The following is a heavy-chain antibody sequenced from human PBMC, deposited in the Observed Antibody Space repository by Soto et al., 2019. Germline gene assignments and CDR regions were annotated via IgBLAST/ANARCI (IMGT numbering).Heavy chain of an antibody. Sequence: QVQLVQSGAEMRKPGSWLRFSCKASGGTFSDYAFSWVRQAPGQGLEWMGGIVPRFGSPNYAQKFGGRVTITADTSTSTVYMALSSLRFDDTAVYFCARDRIQLRLGKYSFNGMDVWGQGTTIIVSS. V-gene: IGHV1-69*06. CDR1: GGTFSDYA. D-gene: IGHD3-16*01. CDR2: IVPRFGSP. J-gene: IGHJ6*02. CDR3: ARDRIQLRLGKYSFNGMDV.